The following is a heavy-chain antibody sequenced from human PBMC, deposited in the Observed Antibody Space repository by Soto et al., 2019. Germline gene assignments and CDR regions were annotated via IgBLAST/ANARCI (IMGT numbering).Heavy chain of an antibody. Sequence: EVQLVESGGGLVQPGGSLRLSCAASGFTFSSYSMNWVRQAPGKGLEWVSYISSSSSTIYYADSVKGRFTISRDNAKNSLYLQMNSLRAEDTAVYYCARALVRDYYDFWSGPPNWFDPWGQGTLVTVSS. D-gene: IGHD3-3*01. J-gene: IGHJ5*02. CDR1: GFTFSSYS. V-gene: IGHV3-48*01. CDR2: ISSSSSTI. CDR3: ARALVRDYYDFWSGPPNWFDP.